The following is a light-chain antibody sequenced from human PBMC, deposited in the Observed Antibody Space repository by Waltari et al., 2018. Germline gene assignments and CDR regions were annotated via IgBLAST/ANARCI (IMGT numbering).Light chain of an antibody. V-gene: IGLV2-18*02. CDR2: AVS. CDR3: SSYAGGGTLV. Sequence: QSALTQPPSVSGSPGQSVTISCTGTSSDVGAYNRVSWYQQPPGTAPKLMIYAVSARPSGVPDRFSGSKSGNTASLTISGLLAEDEADYYCSSYAGGGTLVFGGGTKLTVL. J-gene: IGLJ2*01. CDR1: SSDVGAYNR.